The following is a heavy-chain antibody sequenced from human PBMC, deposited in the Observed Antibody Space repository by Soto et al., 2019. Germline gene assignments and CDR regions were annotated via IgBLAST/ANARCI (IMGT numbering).Heavy chain of an antibody. CDR1: GYSFTSYW. J-gene: IGHJ6*02. D-gene: IGHD6-13*01. CDR2: IYPGDSDT. CDR3: ARRLRSSSWYRSTNYYYYGMDV. V-gene: IGHV5-51*01. Sequence: PGESLKISCKGSGYSFTSYWIGWVRQMPGKGLEWMGIIYPGDSDTRYSPSFQGQVTISADKSISTAYLQWSSLKASDTAMYYCARRLRSSSWYRSTNYYYYGMDVWGQGTTVTVSS.